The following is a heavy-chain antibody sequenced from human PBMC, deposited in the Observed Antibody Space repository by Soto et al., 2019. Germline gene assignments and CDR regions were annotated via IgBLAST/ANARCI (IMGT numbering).Heavy chain of an antibody. D-gene: IGHD3-9*01. CDR1: GGSISSSDYY. J-gene: IGHJ5*02. CDR2: IYYSGSA. Sequence: PSETLSLTCTVSGGSISSSDYYWGWIRQPPGKGLEWIGNIYYSGSASYNPSLKSRVTISVDTSKKQFALKLSSVTAADTAVYYCARGDILTGYFNWFDPWGQGTLVTVSS. V-gene: IGHV4-39*06. CDR3: ARGDILTGYFNWFDP.